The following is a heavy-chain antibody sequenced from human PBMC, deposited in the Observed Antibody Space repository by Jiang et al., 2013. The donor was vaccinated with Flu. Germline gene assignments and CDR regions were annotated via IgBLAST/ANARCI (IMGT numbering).Heavy chain of an antibody. CDR3: AMGGPANYYDSSGYFGY. CDR2: LLYGEH. D-gene: IGHD3-22*01. V-gene: IGHV4-39*01. Sequence: TLSLTCTVSGGSISSSSYYWGWDPPAPREGAGVDWEYLLYGEHRTTTRPLKSRVTISVDTSKNQXSLKLSSVTAADTAVYYCAMGGPANYYDSSGYFGYWGQGTLVTVSS. CDR1: GGSISSSSYY. J-gene: IGHJ4*02.